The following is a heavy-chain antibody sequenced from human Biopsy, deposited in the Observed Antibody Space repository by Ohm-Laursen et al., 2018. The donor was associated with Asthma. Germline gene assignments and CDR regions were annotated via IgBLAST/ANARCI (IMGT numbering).Heavy chain of an antibody. D-gene: IGHD6-13*01. Sequence: SLRLSCAASGFTFRDYYMTWIRQAPGKGLEWVAYISSRGSNLYYADSVKGRFTISRDNPKKSVYLQLDSLRVEDTAAYYCARGYSTSWYFGYWGQGTVVTVSS. CDR1: GFTFRDYY. CDR2: ISSRGSNL. V-gene: IGHV3-11*01. CDR3: ARGYSTSWYFGY. J-gene: IGHJ4*02.